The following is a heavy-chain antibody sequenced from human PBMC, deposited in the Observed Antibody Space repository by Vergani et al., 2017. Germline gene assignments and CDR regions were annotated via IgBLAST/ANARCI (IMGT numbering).Heavy chain of an antibody. Sequence: EVQLLESGGDLLQPGGSLRLSCAAPGFTFSTYAMTWVRQAPGKGLEWFAAICGSGGSTYSADSVKGRVTISRDNSKKTRYMQMNRLGVEDMAGYYCAKELSGSGSYYGIGDYWGQGTLVTVSS. CDR1: GFTFSTYA. CDR3: AKELSGSGSYYGIGDY. J-gene: IGHJ4*02. V-gene: IGHV3-23*01. CDR2: ICGSGGST. D-gene: IGHD3-10*01.